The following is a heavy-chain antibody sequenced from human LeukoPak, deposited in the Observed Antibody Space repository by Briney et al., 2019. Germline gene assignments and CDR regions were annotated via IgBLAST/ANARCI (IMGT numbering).Heavy chain of an antibody. CDR2: ISSSSSYI. J-gene: IGHJ4*02. D-gene: IGHD3-3*01. CDR3: ARVGMGVDDFWSGYQSFDY. Sequence: GGSLRLSCAASGFTFSSYSMNWVRQAPGKGLEWVSCISSSSSYIYYADSVKGRFTISRDNAKNSLYLQMNSLRAEDTAVYYCARVGMGVDDFWSGYQSFDYWGQGTLVTVSS. CDR1: GFTFSSYS. V-gene: IGHV3-21*01.